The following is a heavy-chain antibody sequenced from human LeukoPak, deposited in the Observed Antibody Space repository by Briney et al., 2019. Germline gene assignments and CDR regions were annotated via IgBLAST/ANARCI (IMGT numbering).Heavy chain of an antibody. V-gene: IGHV3-30*18. Sequence: GGSLRLSCAASGFTFSSYGMHWVRQAPGKGLEWVAVISYDGSNKYYADSVKGRFTISRDNSKNTLYLQMNSLRAEDTAVYYCAKGDILTGYPDAFDIWGQGTMVTVSS. CDR2: ISYDGSNK. D-gene: IGHD3-9*01. CDR3: AKGDILTGYPDAFDI. J-gene: IGHJ3*02. CDR1: GFTFSSYG.